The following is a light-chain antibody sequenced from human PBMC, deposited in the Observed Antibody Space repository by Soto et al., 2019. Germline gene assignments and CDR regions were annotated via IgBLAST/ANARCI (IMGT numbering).Light chain of an antibody. Sequence: DVGGTPSPENVGVSLGERDPLNCKSSQTVLYSSNNKNYLAWYQQKPGQPPKLLIYWASTRGSGVPDRFSGSGSGTDFTLTISSLQAEDVAVYYCQQYYSTPWTFGQGTKV. CDR3: QQYYSTPWT. V-gene: IGKV4-1*01. J-gene: IGKJ1*01. CDR1: QTVLYSSNNKNY. CDR2: WAS.